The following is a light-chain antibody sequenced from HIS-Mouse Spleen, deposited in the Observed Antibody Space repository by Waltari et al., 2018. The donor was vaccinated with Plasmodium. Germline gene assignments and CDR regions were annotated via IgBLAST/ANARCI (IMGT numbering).Light chain of an antibody. CDR3: YSTDSSGNHRV. J-gene: IGLJ3*02. CDR1: ALPKQY. Sequence: SYELTQPPSVSVSPGQTARITCSGDALPKQYAYWYQQKSGQAPVLVIYEDSKRHSGIPERFSGSSSGTMATLTISGAQVEDEADYYCYSTDSSGNHRVFGGGTKLTVL. CDR2: EDS. V-gene: IGLV3-10*01.